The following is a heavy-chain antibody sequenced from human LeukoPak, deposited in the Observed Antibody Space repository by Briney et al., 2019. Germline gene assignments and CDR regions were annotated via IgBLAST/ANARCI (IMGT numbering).Heavy chain of an antibody. D-gene: IGHD4-17*01. CDR1: GGSISSGGYY. J-gene: IGHJ4*02. V-gene: IGHV4-31*03. CDR3: ARGGAHGDYVGY. CDR2: IYYSGST. Sequence: PSQTLSLTCTVSGGSISSGGYYWSWIRQRPGKGLEWIGYIYYSGSTYYNPSLKSRVTISVDTSKNQFSLKLSSVTAADTAVYYCARGGAHGDYVGYWGQGTLVTVSS.